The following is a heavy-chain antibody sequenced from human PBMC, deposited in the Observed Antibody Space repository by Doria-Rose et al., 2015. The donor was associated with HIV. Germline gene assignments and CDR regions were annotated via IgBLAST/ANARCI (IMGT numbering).Heavy chain of an antibody. D-gene: IGHD6-13*01. V-gene: IGHV2-26*01. J-gene: IGHJ4*02. Sequence: SGPVLVKPTETLTLTCTVSGVSLSSPGMGVSWIRQPPGKALEWLANIFSDDARSYKTSLKSRHTISRGTSKSQVVLTMTDMDPADTATYYCARIKSSRWYHKYYFDFWGQGTLVIVSA. CDR1: GVSLSSPGMG. CDR3: ARIKSSRWYHKYYFDF. CDR2: IFSDDAR.